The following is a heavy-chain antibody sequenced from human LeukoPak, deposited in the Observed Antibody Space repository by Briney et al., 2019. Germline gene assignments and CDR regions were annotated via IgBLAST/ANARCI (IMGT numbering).Heavy chain of an antibody. V-gene: IGHV4-34*01. CDR1: GGSFSGYY. CDR2: INHSGST. D-gene: IGHD6-6*01. J-gene: IGHJ6*02. Sequence: PSETLSLTCAVYGGSFSGYYWSWIRQPPGKGLEWIGEINHSGSTNYNPSLKSRVTISVDTSKNQFSLKLSSVTAADTAVYYCARVLGVAARPSYYGMDVWGQGTTVTVSS. CDR3: ARVLGVAARPSYYGMDV.